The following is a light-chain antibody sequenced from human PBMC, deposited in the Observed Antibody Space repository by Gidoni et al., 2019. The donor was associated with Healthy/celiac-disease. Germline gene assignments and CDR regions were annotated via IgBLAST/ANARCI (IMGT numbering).Light chain of an antibody. V-gene: IGKV1-39*01. CDR2: AAS. CDR1: QSISSY. Sequence: DIQMTQSPSSLSASVGDRVTINCRASQSISSYLNWYQQKPGKAPKLLIYAASSLQSGVPSRFSGSGSGTDFTLTISRLQPEDFATYYCQQSYSTPYSFGQGTKLEIK. J-gene: IGKJ2*03. CDR3: QQSYSTPYS.